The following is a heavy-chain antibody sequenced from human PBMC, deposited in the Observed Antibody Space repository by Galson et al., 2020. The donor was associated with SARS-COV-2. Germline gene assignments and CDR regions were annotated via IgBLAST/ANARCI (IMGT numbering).Heavy chain of an antibody. J-gene: IGHJ4*02. D-gene: IGHD4-17*01. CDR3: ARGLRWFAWDN. CDR2: ISHSGST. CDR1: GASLTGYF. V-gene: IGHV4-34*01. Sequence: SATLSLTCGVYGASLTGYFWGWIRQPPGRGLEWTGEISHSGSTNYNPSLESRVTISVDTSKNHFSLNMSSVTAADTAVYYCARGLRWFAWDNWGQGTLVTVSS.